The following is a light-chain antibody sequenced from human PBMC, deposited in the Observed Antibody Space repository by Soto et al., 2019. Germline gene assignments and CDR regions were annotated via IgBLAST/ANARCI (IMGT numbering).Light chain of an antibody. Sequence: EIVMTQSPANLSLSPGERVTLSCRASQSVSSKLAWYQQKPGQAPRLLIYGASIRATDIPARFSGSGSGTEFTLTISRLQSEDFAIFYCQQYSNWPYTFGQGTKLEIK. J-gene: IGKJ2*01. CDR2: GAS. CDR3: QQYSNWPYT. V-gene: IGKV3-15*01. CDR1: QSVSSK.